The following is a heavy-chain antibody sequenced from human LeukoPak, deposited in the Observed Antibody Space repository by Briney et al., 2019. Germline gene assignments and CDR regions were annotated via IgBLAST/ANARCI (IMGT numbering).Heavy chain of an antibody. V-gene: IGHV4-59*01. CDR2: IYYSGST. CDR3: ARAQLYFGSGSYYPHFVQ. Sequence: SETLSLTCTVSGGSISSYYWSWIRQPPGKGLEWIGYIYYSGSTNYNPSLKSRVTISVDTSKIQVSLELSSVTAADPAVYCCARAQLYFGSGSYYPHFVQWGQGPLVRVFS. J-gene: IGHJ4*02. CDR1: GGSISSYY. D-gene: IGHD3-10*01.